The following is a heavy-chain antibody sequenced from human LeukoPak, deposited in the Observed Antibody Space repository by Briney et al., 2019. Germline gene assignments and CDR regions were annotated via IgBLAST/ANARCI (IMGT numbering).Heavy chain of an antibody. D-gene: IGHD2-2*01. CDR2: IYYSGST. CDR1: GGSISSYY. Sequence: SETLSLTCTVSGGSISSYYWSWIRQPPGKGLEWIGYIYYSGSTYYNPSLKSRVTISVDRSKNQFSLKLSSVTAADTAVYYCARGSLTYCSSTSCYGALDIWGQGTMVTVSS. V-gene: IGHV4-59*12. CDR3: ARGSLTYCSSTSCYGALDI. J-gene: IGHJ3*02.